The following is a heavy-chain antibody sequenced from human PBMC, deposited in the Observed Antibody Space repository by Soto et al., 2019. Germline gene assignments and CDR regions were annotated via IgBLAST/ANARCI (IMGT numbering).Heavy chain of an antibody. CDR2: IWYDGSNK. J-gene: IGHJ6*02. CDR1: GCTFSSFG. V-gene: IGHV3-33*01. D-gene: IGHD5-12*01. Sequence: GLSLRLSWAASGCTFSSFGMRWIRQAPGKGLEWVAVIWYDGSNKYYADSVKGRFTISRDNSKNTLYLQMNSLRAEDTAVYYCARVGYSGDYYYYGMDVWGQGTTVTVSS. CDR3: ARVGYSGDYYYYGMDV.